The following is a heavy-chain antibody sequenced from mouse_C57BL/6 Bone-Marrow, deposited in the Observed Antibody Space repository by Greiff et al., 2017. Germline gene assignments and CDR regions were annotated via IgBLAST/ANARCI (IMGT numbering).Heavy chain of an antibody. CDR3: AEYYYGFAY. D-gene: IGHD1-1*01. V-gene: IGHV14-3*01. CDR2: IDPANGNT. CDR1: GFNIKNTY. Sequence: EVQLQQSVAELVRPGASVKLSCTASGFNIKNTYMLWVKQRPEQGLEWIGRIDPANGNTKYAPKFQGKATITADTSSNTAYLQLSSLTSEDTAIYYCAEYYYGFAYWGQGTLVTVSA. J-gene: IGHJ3*01.